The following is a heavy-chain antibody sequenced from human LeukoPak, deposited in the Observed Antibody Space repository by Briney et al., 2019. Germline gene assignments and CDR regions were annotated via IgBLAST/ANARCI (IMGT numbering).Heavy chain of an antibody. J-gene: IGHJ5*02. V-gene: IGHV3-7*01. CDR2: IKQDGSEK. D-gene: IGHD1-26*01. CDR1: GFTFSSYW. Sequence: GGSLRLSCGASGFTFSSYWMSWVRQAPGKGLEWVANIKQDGSEKYYVDSVKGRFTISIDNAKNSLYLQMNSLRAEDTAVYYCARNSGTNPWGQGTLVTVSS. CDR3: ARNSGTNP.